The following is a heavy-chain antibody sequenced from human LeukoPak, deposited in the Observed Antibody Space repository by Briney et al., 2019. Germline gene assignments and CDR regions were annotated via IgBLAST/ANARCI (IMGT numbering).Heavy chain of an antibody. CDR2: ISHSGST. Sequence: ESGPGLVKPSETLSLTCTVSGGSISSYHWNWIRQPPGKGLEWIGYISHSGSTNYNPSLKSRVTISLDTSKSQFSLKLSSLTAADTAVYYCASQLFYYDTSGYYLEAFDIWGQGTMVTVSS. J-gene: IGHJ3*02. CDR1: GGSISSYH. V-gene: IGHV4-59*08. D-gene: IGHD3-22*01. CDR3: ASQLFYYDTSGYYLEAFDI.